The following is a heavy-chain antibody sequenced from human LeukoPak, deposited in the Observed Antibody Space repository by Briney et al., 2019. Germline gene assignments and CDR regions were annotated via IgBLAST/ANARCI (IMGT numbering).Heavy chain of an antibody. CDR1: GFTFSSYE. CDR3: AELGIMIGGV. V-gene: IGHV3-48*03. D-gene: IGHD3-16*01. Sequence: TGGSLRLPCAASGFTFSSYEMNWVRQAPGKGLEWVSYISSSGSTIYYADSVKGRFTISRDNAKNSLYLQMNSLRAEDTAVYYCAELGIMIGGVWGKGTTVTISS. CDR2: ISSSGSTI. J-gene: IGHJ6*04.